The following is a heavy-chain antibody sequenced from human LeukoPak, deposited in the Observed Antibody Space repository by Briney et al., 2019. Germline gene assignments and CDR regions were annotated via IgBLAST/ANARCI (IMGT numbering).Heavy chain of an antibody. CDR3: ATDFYDST. D-gene: IGHD3-22*01. CDR2: IGSNSDGGTI. CDR1: GFTFSNAW. J-gene: IGHJ5*02. V-gene: IGHV3-15*07. Sequence: GGSLRLSCATSGFTFSNAWMNWVRQAPGKGLEWVGRIGSNSDGGTIDYAAPVKGRFTLSRDDSKTTLYLQMNSLQTEDTAVYYCATDFYDSTWGQGTLVTVSS.